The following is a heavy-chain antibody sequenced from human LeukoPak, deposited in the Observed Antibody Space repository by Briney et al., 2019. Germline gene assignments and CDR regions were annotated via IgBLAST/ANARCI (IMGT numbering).Heavy chain of an antibody. D-gene: IGHD3-10*01. CDR1: GFIFSSYA. Sequence: PGGSLRLSCAASGFIFSSYAMNWVRQAPGKGLEWVSYISSSGSTIYYADSVKGRFTISRDNAKNSLYLQMNSLRAEATAVYYCAMVWFGELLWGQETVVTVSS. V-gene: IGHV3-48*03. J-gene: IGHJ4*02. CDR3: AMVWFGELL. CDR2: ISSSGSTI.